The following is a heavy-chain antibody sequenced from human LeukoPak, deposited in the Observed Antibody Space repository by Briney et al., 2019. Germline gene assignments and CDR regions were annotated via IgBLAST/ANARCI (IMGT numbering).Heavy chain of an antibody. CDR3: ARDRSGDDGFWSVYYTNCFDP. V-gene: IGHV3-21*01. CDR2: ISASSNDI. D-gene: IGHD3-3*01. J-gene: IGHJ5*02. CDR1: GFTFGNYR. Sequence: TGGSLRLSCAASGFTFGNYRMKWIRQAPGKGLEWLSSISASSNDIYYADAVRDRFTISRDNAKNLLYLQIDSLRAEDTAVYYCARDRSGDDGFWSVYYTNCFDPWGQGTLVTVSS.